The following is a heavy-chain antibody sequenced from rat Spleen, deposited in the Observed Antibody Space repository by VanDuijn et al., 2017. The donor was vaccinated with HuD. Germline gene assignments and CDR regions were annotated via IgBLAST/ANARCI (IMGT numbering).Heavy chain of an antibody. CDR1: GFTFSNYD. CDR2: ISTGGGNT. D-gene: IGHD1-11*01. J-gene: IGHJ2*01. Sequence: EVQLVESGGGLVQPGRSLKLSCAASGFTFSNYDMAWVRQAPTKGLEWIASISTGGGNTYYRDSVKGRFTISRDNAKNTQYLQMDSLRSEDTATYYCARQGYDGGYTPFDYWGQGVMVTVSS. CDR3: ARQGYDGGYTPFDY. V-gene: IGHV5S13*01.